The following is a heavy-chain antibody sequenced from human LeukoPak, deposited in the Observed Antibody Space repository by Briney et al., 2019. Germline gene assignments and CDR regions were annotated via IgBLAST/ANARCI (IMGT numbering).Heavy chain of an antibody. V-gene: IGHV3-21*01. D-gene: IGHD1-26*01. Sequence: PGGSLRLSCAASGFTFSSYSMNWVRQAPGKGLEWVSSISSSSSYIYYADSVKGRFTISRDNAKNSLYLQMNGLRAEDTAVYYCALSGSYLDAFDIWGQGTMVTVSS. J-gene: IGHJ3*02. CDR3: ALSGSYLDAFDI. CDR1: GFTFSSYS. CDR2: ISSSSSYI.